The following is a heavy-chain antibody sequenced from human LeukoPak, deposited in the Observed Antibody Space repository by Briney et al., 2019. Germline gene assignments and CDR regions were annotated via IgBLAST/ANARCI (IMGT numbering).Heavy chain of an antibody. Sequence: SETLSLTCTVSGGSISSYYWSWIRQPPGKGLEWIGYIYYSGSTNYNPSLKSRVTISVDTSKNQFSLKLSSVTAADTAVYYCANLPLSTVTTGEWGQGTLVTVSS. V-gene: IGHV4-59*01. CDR2: IYYSGST. CDR1: GGSISSYY. J-gene: IGHJ4*02. CDR3: ANLPLSTVTTGE. D-gene: IGHD4-17*01.